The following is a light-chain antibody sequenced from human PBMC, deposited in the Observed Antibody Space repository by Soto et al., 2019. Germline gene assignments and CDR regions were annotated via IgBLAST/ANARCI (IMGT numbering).Light chain of an antibody. CDR1: QSISNY. J-gene: IGKJ1*01. Sequence: DIQMTQSPSSVSASVGDRVTITCRPSQSISNYLNWYQHKPGKAPKLLIYGASSLQTGIPPRFSGRRSGTEFILTISSLQPEDSATYFCQQSYDMPTWTFGQGTKVDIK. CDR2: GAS. CDR3: QQSYDMPTWT. V-gene: IGKV1-39*01.